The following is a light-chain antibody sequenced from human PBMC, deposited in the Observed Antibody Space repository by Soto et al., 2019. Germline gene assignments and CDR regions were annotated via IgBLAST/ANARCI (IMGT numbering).Light chain of an antibody. V-gene: IGKV3-11*01. J-gene: IGKJ3*01. CDR3: QQRSNWPPFT. CDR1: QTVSFY. Sequence: ESVLTQSPATLSLSPGERATLSCRASQTVSFYLAWYQQKPGQAPRLLIYDASKRATGTPARFSGSGSGTEFTLTISSLEPEDFAVYYCQQRSNWPPFTFGPGTKVDI. CDR2: DAS.